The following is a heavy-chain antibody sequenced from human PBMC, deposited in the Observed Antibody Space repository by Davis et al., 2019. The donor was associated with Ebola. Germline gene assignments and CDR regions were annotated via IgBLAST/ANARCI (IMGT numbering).Heavy chain of an antibody. Sequence: GESLKISCAASGFTFSNYAMTWARQAPGKGLEWVSTLGTSADTYYADSVKGRFTISRDNSKNTLHLQMNSLRVEDTAIYYCAKDTPNIWFDVWGQGTMVAVSS. CDR2: LGTSADT. CDR3: AKDTPNIWFDV. V-gene: IGHV3-23*01. J-gene: IGHJ3*01. D-gene: IGHD2-15*01. CDR1: GFTFSNYA.